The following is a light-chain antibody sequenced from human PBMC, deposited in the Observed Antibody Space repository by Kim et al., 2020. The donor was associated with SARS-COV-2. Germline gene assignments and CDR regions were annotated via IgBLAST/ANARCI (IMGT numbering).Light chain of an antibody. J-gene: IGKJ4*01. V-gene: IGKV3-15*01. CDR1: RGVSSN. CDR2: GAS. Sequence: VSPRESATLYCRASRGVSSNLAWYQQKPGQAPRLLIYGASTGATGVPARFSGSGSGTEYTLTISSLQSEDFAVYYCQQYNNWPLTFGGGTKVDIK. CDR3: QQYNNWPLT.